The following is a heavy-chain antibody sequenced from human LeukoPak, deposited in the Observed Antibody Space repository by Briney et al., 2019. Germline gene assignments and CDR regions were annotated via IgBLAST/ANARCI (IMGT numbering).Heavy chain of an antibody. V-gene: IGHV3-21*01. J-gene: IGHJ5*02. D-gene: IGHD5-24*01. Sequence: GGPLRLSCAASGFTFSSYSMNWVRQAPGKGLEWVSSISSSSSYIYYADSVKGRFTISRDNAKNSLYLQMNSLRAEDTAVYYCARGGMATSLRHWFDPWGQGTLVTVSS. CDR3: ARGGMATSLRHWFDP. CDR1: GFTFSSYS. CDR2: ISSSSSYI.